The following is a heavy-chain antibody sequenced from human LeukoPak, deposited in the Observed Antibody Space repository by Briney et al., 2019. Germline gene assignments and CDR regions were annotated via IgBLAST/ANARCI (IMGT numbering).Heavy chain of an antibody. V-gene: IGHV4-34*01. CDR2: INHSGST. D-gene: IGHD5-18*01. CDR3: ARGRRGYQN. Sequence: SETLSLTXAVYGGSFSGYYWSWIRQPPGKGLEWIGEINHSGSTNYNPSLKSRVTISVDTSKNQFSLKLSSVTAADTAVYYCARGRRGYQNWGQGTLVTVSS. CDR1: GGSFSGYY. J-gene: IGHJ4*02.